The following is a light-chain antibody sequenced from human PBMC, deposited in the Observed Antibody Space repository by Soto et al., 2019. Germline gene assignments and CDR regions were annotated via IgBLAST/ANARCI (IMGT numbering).Light chain of an antibody. J-gene: IGKJ5*01. CDR1: QRVSSN. Sequence: EIVMTQAPATLYVSPGERATLSCRASQRVSSNLAWYQQKPGQAPRLLIYGASTRATDIPARFSGSGSGTEFTLTISRLQSEDFAVYYCQQYNNWPPPITFGQGTRLDIK. V-gene: IGKV3-15*01. CDR3: QQYNNWPPPIT. CDR2: GAS.